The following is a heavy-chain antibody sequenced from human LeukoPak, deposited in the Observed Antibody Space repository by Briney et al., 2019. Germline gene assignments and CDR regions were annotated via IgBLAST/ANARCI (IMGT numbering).Heavy chain of an antibody. CDR1: GGSISTSKYY. Sequence: SETLSLTCTVSGGSISTSKYYWGWIRQPPGKGLEWIGTIYYTGSTYYNPSLKSRVTISVDTSKNQFSLKLSSVTAADTAVYYCARELGYSSSWYDYWGQGTLVTVSS. D-gene: IGHD6-13*01. CDR3: ARELGYSSSWYDY. CDR2: IYYTGST. V-gene: IGHV4-39*07. J-gene: IGHJ4*02.